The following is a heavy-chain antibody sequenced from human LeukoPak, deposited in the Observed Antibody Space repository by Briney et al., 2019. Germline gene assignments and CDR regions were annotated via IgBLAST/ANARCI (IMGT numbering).Heavy chain of an antibody. J-gene: IGHJ4*02. V-gene: IGHV3-7*01. CDR3: ASGSSGRYFLYFEY. D-gene: IGHD6-19*01. CDR2: IKQDGAEK. CDR1: GFTSSSYW. Sequence: GGSLRLSYAASGFTSSSYWVGWLRQAPGGGLEWVISIKQDGAEKHYVDSVKGRFTISRDNAENSLYLQMNSLRVEDTAVYYCASGSSGRYFLYFEYWGQGALLTVSS.